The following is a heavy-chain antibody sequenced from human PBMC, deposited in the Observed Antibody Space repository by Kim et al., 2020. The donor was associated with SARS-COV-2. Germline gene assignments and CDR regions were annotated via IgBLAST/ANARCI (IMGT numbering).Heavy chain of an antibody. CDR1: GFTFSDYY. Sequence: GGSLRLSCAASGFTFSDYYMSWIRQAPGKGLEWVSYISSSGSTIYYADSVKGRFTISRDNAKNSLYLQMNSLRAEDTAVYYCARDQAMIVVPGAFDIWGQGTMVTVSS. J-gene: IGHJ3*02. V-gene: IGHV3-11*01. CDR2: ISSSGSTI. CDR3: ARDQAMIVVPGAFDI. D-gene: IGHD3-22*01.